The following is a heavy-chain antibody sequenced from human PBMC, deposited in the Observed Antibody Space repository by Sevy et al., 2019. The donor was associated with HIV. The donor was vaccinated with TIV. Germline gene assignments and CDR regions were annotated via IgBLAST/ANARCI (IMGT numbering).Heavy chain of an antibody. CDR1: GYTFTGYY. CDR3: ARGRIMITFGGVIVLYYYYGMDV. D-gene: IGHD3-16*02. J-gene: IGHJ6*02. V-gene: IGHV1-2*06. CDR2: INPNSGGT. Sequence: ASVNVSCKASGYTFTGYYMHWVRQAPGQGLEWMGRINPNSGGTNYAQKFQGRVTMTRDTSISTAYMELSRLRSDDTAVYYCARGRIMITFGGVIVLYYYYGMDVWGQGTTVTVSS.